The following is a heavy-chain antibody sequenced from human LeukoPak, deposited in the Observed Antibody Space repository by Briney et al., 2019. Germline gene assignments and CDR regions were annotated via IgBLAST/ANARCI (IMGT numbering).Heavy chain of an antibody. CDR3: ARDGDDSSGYYYYYYYMDV. CDR1: GYTFTSYG. J-gene: IGHJ6*03. Sequence: ASVKVSCKASGYTFTSYGISWVRQAPGQGLEWMGWISAYNGNTNYAQKLQGRVTMTTDTSTSTAYMELRSLRSDDTAVYYCARDGDDSSGYYYYYYYMDVWGKGTTVTISS. V-gene: IGHV1-18*01. CDR2: ISAYNGNT. D-gene: IGHD3-22*01.